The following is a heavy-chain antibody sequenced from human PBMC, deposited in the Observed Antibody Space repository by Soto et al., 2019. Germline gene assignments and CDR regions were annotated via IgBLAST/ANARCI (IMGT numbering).Heavy chain of an antibody. V-gene: IGHV1-8*01. D-gene: IGHD6-19*01. CDR1: GYTFTSYD. Sequence: GASVKVSCKASGYTFTSYDINWVRQATGQGLEWMGWMNPNSDNTGYAQKFQGRVTMTRNTSISTAYMELSSLRSEDTAVYYCARGAAVVPWFDPWGQGTLVTVS. CDR2: MNPNSDNT. J-gene: IGHJ5*02. CDR3: ARGAAVVPWFDP.